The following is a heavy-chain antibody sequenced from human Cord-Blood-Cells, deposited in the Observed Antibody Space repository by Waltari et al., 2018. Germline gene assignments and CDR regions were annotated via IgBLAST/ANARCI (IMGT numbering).Heavy chain of an antibody. CDR1: GGSFSGYY. J-gene: IGHJ4*02. D-gene: IGHD3-9*01. CDR2: INHSGST. CDR3: ARDIMGYDILTGYYNDY. V-gene: IGHV4-34*01. Sequence: QVQLQQWGAGLLKPSETLSLTCAVYGGSFSGYYWSWIRQPPGKGLEWIGEINHSGSTNYNPSLKSRVTISVDTSKNQFSLKLSSVTAADTAVYYCARDIMGYDILTGYYNDYWGQGTLVTVSS.